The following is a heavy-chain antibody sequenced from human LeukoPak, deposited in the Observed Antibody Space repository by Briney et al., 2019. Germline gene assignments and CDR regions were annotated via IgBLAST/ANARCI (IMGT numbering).Heavy chain of an antibody. J-gene: IGHJ4*02. CDR1: GYTFTSYD. Sequence: ASVKVSCKASGYTFTSYDINWVRQATGQGLEWMGWMNPNSGNTGYAQKLQGRVTITRNTSISTAYMELSSLRSEDTAVYYCARGSIVATTEFDYWGQGTLVTVSS. CDR3: ARGSIVATTEFDY. CDR2: MNPNSGNT. V-gene: IGHV1-8*03. D-gene: IGHD5-12*01.